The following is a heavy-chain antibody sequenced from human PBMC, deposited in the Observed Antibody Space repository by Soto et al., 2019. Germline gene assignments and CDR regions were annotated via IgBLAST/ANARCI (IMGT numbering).Heavy chain of an antibody. CDR1: GFTFSSYG. V-gene: IGHV3-30*03. CDR2: ISYDGSNK. J-gene: IGHJ4*02. D-gene: IGHD4-17*01. Sequence: ESGGGVVQPGRSLRLSCAASGFTFSSYGMHWVRQAPGKGLEWVAVISYDGSNKYYADSVKGRFTISRDNSKNTLYLEMNSLRAEDTAVYYCALGGGQLTTVITGYWGQGTLVTVSS. CDR3: ALGGGQLTTVITGY.